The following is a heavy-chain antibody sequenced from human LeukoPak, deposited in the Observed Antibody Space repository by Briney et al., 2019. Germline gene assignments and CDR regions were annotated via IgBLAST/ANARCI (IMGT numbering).Heavy chain of an antibody. J-gene: IGHJ4*02. D-gene: IGHD3-16*02. CDR2: ISYDGSNK. V-gene: IGHV3-30*18. CDR1: GFTFSSYG. CDR3: AKDLMITFGGVIAPDY. Sequence: PGGSLRLSCAASGFTFSSYGMHWVRQAPGKGLEWVAVISYDGSNKYYADSVKGRFTISRDNSKNTLYLQMSSLRAEDTAVYYCAKDLMITFGGVIAPDYWGQGTLVTVSS.